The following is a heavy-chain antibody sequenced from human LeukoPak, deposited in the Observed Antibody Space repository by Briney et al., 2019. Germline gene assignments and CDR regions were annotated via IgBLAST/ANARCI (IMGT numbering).Heavy chain of an antibody. CDR3: ARSDIVVVPAVFWFDP. CDR1: GYTFTGYY. CDR2: INPNSGGT. D-gene: IGHD2-2*01. V-gene: IGHV1-2*02. Sequence: ASVKVSCKASGYTFTGYYMHWVRQAPGQGLEWMGWINPNSGGTNYAQKFQGRVTMTRDTSISTAYMELSRLRSDDTAVYYCARSDIVVVPAVFWFDPWGQGTLVTVSS. J-gene: IGHJ5*02.